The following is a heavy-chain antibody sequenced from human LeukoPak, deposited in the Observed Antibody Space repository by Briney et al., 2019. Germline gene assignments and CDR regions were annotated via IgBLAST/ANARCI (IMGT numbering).Heavy chain of an antibody. Sequence: GASVNVSCKASGYTFTGYYMHWVRQAPGQGLEWMGWINPNSGGTNYAQKFQGWVTMTRDTSISTAYMELSRLRSDDTAVYYCAREKISGWYSYYYYGMDVWGQGTTVTVSS. D-gene: IGHD6-19*01. CDR1: GYTFTGYY. V-gene: IGHV1-2*04. J-gene: IGHJ6*02. CDR2: INPNSGGT. CDR3: AREKISGWYSYYYYGMDV.